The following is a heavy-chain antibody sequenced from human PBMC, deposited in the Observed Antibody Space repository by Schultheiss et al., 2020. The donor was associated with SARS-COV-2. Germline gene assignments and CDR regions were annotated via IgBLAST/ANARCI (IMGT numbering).Heavy chain of an antibody. CDR1: GGSISSYY. V-gene: IGHV4-59*01. Sequence: SETLSLTCTVSGGSISSYYWSWIRQPPGKGLEWIGYIYYSGDTNYNPSLKSRVSISVDTSKNQFSLKLSSVTAADTAVYYCARESGYSYGSQSVFDYWGQGNLVTVSS. J-gene: IGHJ4*02. D-gene: IGHD5-18*01. CDR3: ARESGYSYGSQSVFDY. CDR2: IYYSGDT.